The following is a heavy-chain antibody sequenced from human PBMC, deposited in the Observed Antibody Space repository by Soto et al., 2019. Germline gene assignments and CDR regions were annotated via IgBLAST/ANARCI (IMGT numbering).Heavy chain of an antibody. CDR1: GFTFSNAW. D-gene: IGHD3-22*01. Sequence: PGGSLRLSCAASGFTFSNAWMNWVRQAPGKGLEWVGRVKSRTDGGTTDYAAPVKGRFTVSRDDSKNTLYLQMNNLKTEDTAVYYCRTFITEAFDCWGQGARVTVSS. J-gene: IGHJ4*02. CDR3: RTFITEAFDC. V-gene: IGHV3-15*07. CDR2: VKSRTDGGTT.